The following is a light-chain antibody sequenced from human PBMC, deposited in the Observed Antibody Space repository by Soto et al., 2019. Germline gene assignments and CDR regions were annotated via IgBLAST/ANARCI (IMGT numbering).Light chain of an antibody. CDR2: AAS. V-gene: IGKV1-39*01. J-gene: IGKJ1*01. CDR1: QSISSY. CDR3: QQSYSTPWT. Sequence: DIQMTQSPSSLSASVGDRVTITCRASQSISSYLNWYQQKPGKAPKLLIYAASSLQSGVPSRFSGSGSGTDFTLTICSLQPEDFATYYCQQSYSTPWTFGQGTKVGIK.